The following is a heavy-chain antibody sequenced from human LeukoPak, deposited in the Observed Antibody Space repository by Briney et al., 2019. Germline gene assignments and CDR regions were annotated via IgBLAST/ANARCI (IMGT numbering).Heavy chain of an antibody. CDR1: RYTFSSFG. CDR2: ISYDGSNE. D-gene: IGHD2-2*01. J-gene: IGHJ4*02. V-gene: IGHV3-30*18. CDR3: AKSASSYCSGISCRKDYFDY. Sequence: GGSLRLSCAASRYTFSSFGMHWVRQAPGKGLEWVAVISYDGSNEYYADSVKGRFTISRDNSKNTLYLQMNSLRAADTAVYYCAKSASSYCSGISCRKDYFDYWGQ.